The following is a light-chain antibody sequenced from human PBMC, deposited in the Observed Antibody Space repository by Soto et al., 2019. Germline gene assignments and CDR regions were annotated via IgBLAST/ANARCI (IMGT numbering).Light chain of an antibody. V-gene: IGKV3-20*01. CDR3: QQYVNSPVT. Sequence: EIVLTQSPDTLYLSPGEGATLSCRASQRVNSSYLAWYQQKHDQAPRLLISGASDRAAGVPARVSGSGSGTDFTLTISRLEPEDFAVSYCQQYVNSPVTFGQGTSLQIK. CDR1: QRVNSSY. CDR2: GAS. J-gene: IGKJ2*01.